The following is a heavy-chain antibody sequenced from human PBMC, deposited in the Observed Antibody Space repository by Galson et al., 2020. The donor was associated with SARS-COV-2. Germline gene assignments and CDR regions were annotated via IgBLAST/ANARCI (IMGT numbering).Heavy chain of an antibody. V-gene: IGHV4-39*01. J-gene: IGHJ5*02. CDR2: IYYSGST. Sequence: ETSETLSLTCTVSGGPISSSSYYWGWIRQPPGKGLEWIGSIYYSGSTYYNPSLKSRVTISVDTSKNQFSLKLSSVTAADTAVYYCARQILDYDYVWGSYRFNWFDPWGQGTLVTVSS. CDR3: ARQILDYDYVWGSYRFNWFDP. CDR1: GGPISSSSYY. D-gene: IGHD3-16*02.